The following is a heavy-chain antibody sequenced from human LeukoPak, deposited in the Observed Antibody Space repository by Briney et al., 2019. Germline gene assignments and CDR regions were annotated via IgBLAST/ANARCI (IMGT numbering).Heavy chain of an antibody. D-gene: IGHD6-13*01. CDR3: AKTTSSTWYYGYFDY. CDR1: GFTFSDYY. Sequence: GGSLRLSCAASGFTFSDYYMSWIRQAPGKGLEWVSYISSSGSTIYYADSVKGRFTISRDNAKNSLYLQMNSLRAEDTAVYYCAKTTSSTWYYGYFDYWGQGTLVTVSS. V-gene: IGHV3-11*01. J-gene: IGHJ4*02. CDR2: ISSSGSTI.